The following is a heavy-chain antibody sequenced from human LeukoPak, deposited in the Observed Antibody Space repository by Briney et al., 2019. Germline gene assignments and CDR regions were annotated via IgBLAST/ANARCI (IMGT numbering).Heavy chain of an antibody. CDR1: GYTFTGYY. CDR3: ARVAGSGPALGAYYYYMDV. D-gene: IGHD2-15*01. J-gene: IGHJ6*03. CDR2: INPNSGGT. Sequence: ASVKVSCKASGYTFTGYYMHWVRQAPGQGLEWMGWINPNSGGTNYAQKFQGRVTMTRDTSISTAYMELSRLRSDDTAVYYCARVAGSGPALGAYYYYMDVWGKGTAVTVSS. V-gene: IGHV1-2*02.